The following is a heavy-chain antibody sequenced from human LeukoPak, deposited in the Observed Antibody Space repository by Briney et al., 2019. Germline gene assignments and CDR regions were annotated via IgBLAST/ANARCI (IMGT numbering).Heavy chain of an antibody. Sequence: GGSLRLSCAASGFTFSNYWMTWVRQAPGKGLEWVANIQPDGTERYYADSVRGRFTISRDNAKNSLNLQMNSLRAEDTAVYYCARNRGPSYWGQGTLVTVSS. CDR2: IQPDGTER. V-gene: IGHV3-7*03. J-gene: IGHJ4*02. D-gene: IGHD1-14*01. CDR3: ARNRGPSY. CDR1: GFTFSNYW.